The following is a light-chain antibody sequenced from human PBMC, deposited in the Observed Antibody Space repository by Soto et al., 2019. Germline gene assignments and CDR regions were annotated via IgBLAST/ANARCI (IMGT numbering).Light chain of an antibody. CDR2: DAS. CDR3: EQRSDWPLN. V-gene: IGKV3-11*01. CDR1: QSVSRY. Sequence: EIVLTQSPATLSLSPGERATLSCRASQSVSRYLAWYQQKPGQAPRLLIYDASNRATGIPARFSGSGSGTDFTLTISSLEPEDFAVYYCEQRSDWPLNFGGGTKVEIK. J-gene: IGKJ4*01.